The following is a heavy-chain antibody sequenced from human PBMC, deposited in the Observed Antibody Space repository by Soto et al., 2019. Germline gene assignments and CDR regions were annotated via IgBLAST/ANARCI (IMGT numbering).Heavy chain of an antibody. J-gene: IGHJ5*02. V-gene: IGHV4-34*01. CDR2: INRSGNT. CDR3: ARGRREFDA. Sequence: SETLSLTCAVYGASLSDNYCNWLRQPPGKGLEWIGEINRSGNTNYNPSLRSRVTISIDTSKNQLSLNLRSVSAADTAVYYCARGRREFDAWGQGTPVTVSS. CDR1: GASLSDNY.